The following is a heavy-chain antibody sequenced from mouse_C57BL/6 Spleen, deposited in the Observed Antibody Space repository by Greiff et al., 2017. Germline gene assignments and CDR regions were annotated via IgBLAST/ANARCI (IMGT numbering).Heavy chain of an antibody. CDR1: GYSFTDYN. V-gene: IGHV1-39*01. D-gene: IGHD1-1*01. Sequence: EVQLQQSGPELVKPGASVKISCKASGYSFTDYNMNWVKQSNGKSREWIGVINPNYGTTSYNQKFKGKATLTVAQSSSTAYMQLNSLTSEDSAVYYCARGITTVVATGAMDYWGQGTSVTVSS. CDR3: ARGITTVVATGAMDY. CDR2: INPNYGTT. J-gene: IGHJ4*01.